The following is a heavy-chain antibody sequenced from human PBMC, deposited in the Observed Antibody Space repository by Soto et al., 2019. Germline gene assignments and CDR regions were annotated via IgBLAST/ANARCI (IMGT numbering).Heavy chain of an antibody. D-gene: IGHD3-10*01. Sequence: SQTLSLTCVISGDSVSSNSAAWNWIRQSPSRGLEWLGRTYYRSKWYNDYAVSVKSRITINPDTSKNQFSLQLNSVTPEDTAVYYCARQPGYGSGSYYSALDYWGQGTLVTVSS. CDR2: TYYRSKWYN. V-gene: IGHV6-1*01. J-gene: IGHJ4*02. CDR3: ARQPGYGSGSYYSALDY. CDR1: GDSVSSNSAA.